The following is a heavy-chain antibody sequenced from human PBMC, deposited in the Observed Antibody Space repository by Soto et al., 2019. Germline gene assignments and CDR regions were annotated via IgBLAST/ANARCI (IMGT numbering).Heavy chain of an antibody. J-gene: IGHJ4*02. CDR2: IWSDGSYR. D-gene: IGHD3-22*01. V-gene: IGHV3-33*01. Sequence: PGGSLRLSCAASGFTFRTYAMHWVRQAPGKGLEWVAGIWSDGSYRFHEDSVKGRYTISRDDSKDTMYLQMSSLRAEDTAVYYCARDPPSDSSGHYSLDYWGQGTLVTVSS. CDR1: GFTFRTYA. CDR3: ARDPPSDSSGHYSLDY.